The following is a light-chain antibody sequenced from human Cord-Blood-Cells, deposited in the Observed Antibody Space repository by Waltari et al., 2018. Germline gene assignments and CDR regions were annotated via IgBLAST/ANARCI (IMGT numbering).Light chain of an antibody. CDR2: CAS. Sequence: DIVMTQSPDSLAVSVGDRATINCRSSQSVLYSSNNKNYLAWYQQKPGQTPRLLIYCASTREAGVPHRFSGSGSATAVTLTISSLQAEDVSVYYCQQHYSTPYTFGQGTKLEIK. CDR1: QSVLYSSNNKNY. CDR3: QQHYSTPYT. V-gene: IGKV4-1*01. J-gene: IGKJ2*01.